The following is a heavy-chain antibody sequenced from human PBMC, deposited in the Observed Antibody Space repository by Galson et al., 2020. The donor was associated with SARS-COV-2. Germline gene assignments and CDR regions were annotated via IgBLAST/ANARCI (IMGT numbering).Heavy chain of an antibody. Sequence: SETLSLTCTVSGGSISTTNYFWGWIRQPPGKGLEWIGIIFYSGITYYSPSLKSRLTISVDTSKNQFSLKLTSVTAADTAVYYCARRTDYSSSWDAFDIWGQGTMVTVSS. D-gene: IGHD6-13*01. V-gene: IGHV4-39*01. CDR3: ARRTDYSSSWDAFDI. CDR1: GGSISTTNYF. CDR2: IFYSGIT. J-gene: IGHJ3*02.